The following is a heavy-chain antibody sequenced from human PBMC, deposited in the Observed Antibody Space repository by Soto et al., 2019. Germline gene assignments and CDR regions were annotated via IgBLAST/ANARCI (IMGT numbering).Heavy chain of an antibody. J-gene: IGHJ3*01. CDR3: ARGPRTVGATSSVAFDV. D-gene: IGHD1-26*01. CDR1: GVSISTKY. CDR2: IYNSDTS. Sequence: SETLSLTCTVSGVSISTKYWSWFRQSPGRGLEWIGYIYNSDTSTYNPSVKSRVTISADTSKNQFSLKLTSVTAADTAMYFCARGPRTVGATSSVAFDVWGQGTMVT. V-gene: IGHV4-4*08.